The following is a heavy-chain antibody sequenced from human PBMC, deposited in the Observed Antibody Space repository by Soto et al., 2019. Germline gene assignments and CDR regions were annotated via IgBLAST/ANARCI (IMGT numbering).Heavy chain of an antibody. J-gene: IGHJ4*02. CDR3: ARDDSAAGNIYFDY. CDR1: GGSISRSNW. V-gene: IGHV4-4*02. D-gene: IGHD6-13*01. Sequence: SETLSLTCAVSGGSISRSNWWSWVRQPPGKGLEWIGEIYHSGSTNYNPSLKSRVTISVDKSKNQFSLKLSSVTAADTAVYYCARDDSAAGNIYFDYWGQGTLVTVSS. CDR2: IYHSGST.